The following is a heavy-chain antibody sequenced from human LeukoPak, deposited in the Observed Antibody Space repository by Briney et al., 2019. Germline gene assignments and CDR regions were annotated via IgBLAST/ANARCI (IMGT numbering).Heavy chain of an antibody. CDR1: GFTFSSYS. V-gene: IGHV3-21*04. CDR3: AAPKGDFWSGYFMDV. CDR2: ISSSSSYI. D-gene: IGHD3-3*01. J-gene: IGHJ6*03. Sequence: GGSLRLSCAASGFTFSSYSMNWVRQAPGKGLEWVSSISSSSSYIYYADSVKGRFTISRDNSKNTLHLQMNSLRAEDTAVYYCAAPKGDFWSGYFMDVWGKGTTVTVSS.